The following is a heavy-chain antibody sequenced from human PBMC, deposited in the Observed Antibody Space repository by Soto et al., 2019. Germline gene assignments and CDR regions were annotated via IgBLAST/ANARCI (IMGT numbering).Heavy chain of an antibody. CDR3: TQDQSALRFLEWFLDAFHI. CDR1: GFTFPDYA. D-gene: IGHD3-3*01. CDR2: IGGNSDTT. J-gene: IGHJ3*02. V-gene: IGHV3-23*01. Sequence: EVQLLQSGGGFVQPGGSVRLACTASGFTFPDYAMSWVRQAPGKGLEWVSGIGGNSDTTYYADSVKGRFTISRDNSKNTLYLQMSSLRAEDTAIYYCTQDQSALRFLEWFLDAFHIWGRGTMVTVSP.